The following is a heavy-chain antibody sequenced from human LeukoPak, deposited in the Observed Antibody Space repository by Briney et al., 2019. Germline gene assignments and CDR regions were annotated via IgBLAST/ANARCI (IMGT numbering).Heavy chain of an antibody. CDR3: ARRGIVGATKRLGYFDY. Sequence: SETLSLTCTVSGNSISSGDNYWSWIRQPAGKGLEWIGRIYHSGSTYYNPSLKSRVTISVDTSKNQFSLKLSSVTAADTAVYYCARRGIVGATKRLGYFDYWGQGTLVTVSS. V-gene: IGHV4-38-2*02. J-gene: IGHJ4*02. CDR1: GNSISSGDNY. CDR2: IYHSGST. D-gene: IGHD1-26*01.